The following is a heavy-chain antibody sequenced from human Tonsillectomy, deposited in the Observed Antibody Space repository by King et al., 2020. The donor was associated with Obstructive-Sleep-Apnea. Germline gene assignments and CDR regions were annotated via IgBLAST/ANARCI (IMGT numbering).Heavy chain of an antibody. CDR1: GFSGSSNY. CDR2: IYSGGST. D-gene: IGHD3/OR15-3a*01. CDR3: ARAPFIWTDYEQSWYFDL. Sequence: VQLVESGGGLVQPGGSLILSCATSGFSGSSNYMSLVRQAPGKGLEWVSVIYSGGSTDYADCGKGRFPNSRDISNNTLYLQMNSLRAEETAVYYCARAPFIWTDYEQSWYFDLWGRGTLVTVSS. V-gene: IGHV3-66*01. J-gene: IGHJ2*01.